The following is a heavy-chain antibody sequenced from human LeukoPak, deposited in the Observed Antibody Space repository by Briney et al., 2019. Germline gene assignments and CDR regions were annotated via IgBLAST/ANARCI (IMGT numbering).Heavy chain of an antibody. CDR2: ISGSGSTI. CDR3: ARGAYSSGP. Sequence: TGGSLRLSCAASGFTFSTYNMTWVRQAPGKGLEWVSYISGSGSTIYYADSVMGRFTISRDSAKNSLYLQMNSLRAEDTAVYYCARGAYSSGPWGQGTLVTVSS. V-gene: IGHV3-48*01. CDR1: GFTFSTYN. J-gene: IGHJ5*02. D-gene: IGHD6-19*01.